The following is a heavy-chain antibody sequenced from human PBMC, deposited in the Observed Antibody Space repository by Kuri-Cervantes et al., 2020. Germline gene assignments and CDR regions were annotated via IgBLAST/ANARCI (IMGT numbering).Heavy chain of an antibody. V-gene: IGHV3-23*01. CDR3: AKSADLLWFGELLGGMDA. CDR1: GFTFSSYA. J-gene: IGHJ6*02. Sequence: GGSLRLSCAASGFTFSSYAMSWVRQAPGKGLEWVSAISGSGGSTYYADSVKGRFTISRDNSKNTLYLQMNSLRAEDTAVYYCAKSADLLWFGELLGGMDAWGQGTTVTVSS. CDR2: ISGSGGST. D-gene: IGHD3-10*01.